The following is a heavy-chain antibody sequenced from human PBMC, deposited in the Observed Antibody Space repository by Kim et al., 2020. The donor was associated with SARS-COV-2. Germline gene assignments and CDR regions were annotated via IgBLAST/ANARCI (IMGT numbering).Heavy chain of an antibody. Sequence: SETLSLPCAVYGGSFSGYYWSWIRQPPGKGLEWIGEINHSGSTNYNPSLKSRVTISVDTSKNQFSLKLSSVTAADTAVYYCARGFMVRGVIGGAWFDPWGQGTLVTVSS. CDR3: ARGFMVRGVIGGAWFDP. D-gene: IGHD3-10*01. V-gene: IGHV4-34*01. CDR1: GGSFSGYY. J-gene: IGHJ5*02. CDR2: INHSGST.